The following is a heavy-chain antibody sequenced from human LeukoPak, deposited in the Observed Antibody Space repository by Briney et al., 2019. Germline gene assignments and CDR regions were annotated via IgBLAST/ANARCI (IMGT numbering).Heavy chain of an antibody. J-gene: IGHJ4*02. CDR1: GYTFSNYW. CDR2: IYPDDSDT. CDR3: ARAPDSSGYYYADY. D-gene: IGHD3-22*01. V-gene: IGHV5-51*01. Sequence: GESLKISCEASGYTFSNYWIGWVRQMPGKGVEWMGIIYPDDSDTKYSPSFQGQVTISADKSISTAYLQWSSLKASDTAMYYCARAPDSSGYYYADYWGQGTLVTVSS.